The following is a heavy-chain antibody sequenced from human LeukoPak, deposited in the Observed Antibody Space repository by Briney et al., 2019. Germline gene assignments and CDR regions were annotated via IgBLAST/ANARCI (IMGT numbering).Heavy chain of an antibody. Sequence: GGSLRLSCAASGFTFSSYGMSWVRQAPGKGLEPVSTISGSGGSTYYADSVKGRFAISRDNFKTTLYLQMNSLRAEDSAVYYCAKDHNNRRSDVLRYFDYWGQGTLVTVST. D-gene: IGHD4-17*01. V-gene: IGHV3-23*01. CDR2: ISGSGGST. J-gene: IGHJ4*02. CDR3: AKDHNNRRSDVLRYFDY. CDR1: GFTFSSYG.